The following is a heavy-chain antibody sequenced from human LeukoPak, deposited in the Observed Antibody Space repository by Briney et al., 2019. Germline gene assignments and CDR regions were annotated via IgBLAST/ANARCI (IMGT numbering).Heavy chain of an antibody. D-gene: IGHD5-18*01. CDR2: IKQDGSGK. CDR1: GFTFSSYW. J-gene: IGHJ4*02. Sequence: PGGSLRLSCAASGFTFSSYWMSWVRQAPGKGLEWVANIKQDGSGKNYVDSVKGRFTISRDNAKTSLYLQMNSLRAEDTAVYYCARSLWPEDYWGQGTLVTVSS. CDR3: ARSLWPEDY. V-gene: IGHV3-7*01.